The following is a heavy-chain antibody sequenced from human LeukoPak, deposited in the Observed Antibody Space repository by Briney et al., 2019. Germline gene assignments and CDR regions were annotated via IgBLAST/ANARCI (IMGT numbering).Heavy chain of an antibody. D-gene: IGHD6-19*01. J-gene: IGHJ1*01. CDR1: GFTLSSYA. CDR2: ISGSGGST. V-gene: IGHV3-23*01. Sequence: GGSLRLSWAASGFTLSSYAMSWVRQAPGKGLEWVSAISGSGGSTYYADSVKGRFTISRDNSKNTLYLQMNSLRAEDTAVYYCAKFLNSGWYSLEYFQHWGQGTLVTVSS. CDR3: AKFLNSGWYSLEYFQH.